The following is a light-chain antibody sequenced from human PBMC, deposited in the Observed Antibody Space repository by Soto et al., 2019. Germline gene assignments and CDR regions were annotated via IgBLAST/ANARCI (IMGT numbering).Light chain of an antibody. J-gene: IGKJ2*01. Sequence: EIVMTQSPATLSVSPGERATLSCRASQSVSSNLAWYQQKPGQVPMLLIYGASTRATGIPARFSGSGSGTDFTLTISSLQSEDFAVYYCQQYNNWPYTFGQGTKLEIK. CDR2: GAS. CDR3: QQYNNWPYT. V-gene: IGKV3-15*01. CDR1: QSVSSN.